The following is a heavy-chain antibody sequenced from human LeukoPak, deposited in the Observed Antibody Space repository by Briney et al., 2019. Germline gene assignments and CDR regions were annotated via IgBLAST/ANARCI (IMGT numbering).Heavy chain of an antibody. CDR2: IYYSGST. V-gene: IGHV4-59*08. CDR3: ARHETDNWFDP. Sequence: SETLSLTCTVSGGSIITYYWSWIRQPPGKGLECIGYIYYSGSTNYNPSLKSRVTISVDTSKNQFSLKLSSVTAADTAVYYCARHETDNWFDPWGQGTLVTVSS. D-gene: IGHD2-21*02. CDR1: GGSIITYY. J-gene: IGHJ5*02.